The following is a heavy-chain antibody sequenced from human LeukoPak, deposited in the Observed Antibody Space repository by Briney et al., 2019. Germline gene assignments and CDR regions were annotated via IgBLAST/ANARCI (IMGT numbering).Heavy chain of an antibody. D-gene: IGHD5-18*01. CDR1: GGSFSGYY. Sequence: SETLSLTCAVYGGSFSGYYWRWIRQPPGKGLEWIGEINHSGSTNYNPSLKSRVTISVDTSKNQFSLKLSSVTAADTAVYYCARGGYSYGTWWFDPWGQGTLVTVSS. J-gene: IGHJ5*02. CDR3: ARGGYSYGTWWFDP. V-gene: IGHV4-34*01. CDR2: INHSGST.